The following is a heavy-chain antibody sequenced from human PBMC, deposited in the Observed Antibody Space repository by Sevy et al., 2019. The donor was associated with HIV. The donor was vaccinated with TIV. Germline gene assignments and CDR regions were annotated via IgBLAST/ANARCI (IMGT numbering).Heavy chain of an antibody. CDR1: GYTFTGYY. V-gene: IGHV1-2*02. J-gene: IGHJ4*02. Sequence: ASVKVSCKASGYTFTGYYMHWVRQAPGQGLEWMGWINPNSGGTNYAQKFQGRVTMTRDTSISTAYMELSRLRSDDTAVYYCARAGGAVAVPFDYWGQGTLVTVSS. CDR2: INPNSGGT. CDR3: ARAGGAVAVPFDY. D-gene: IGHD6-19*01.